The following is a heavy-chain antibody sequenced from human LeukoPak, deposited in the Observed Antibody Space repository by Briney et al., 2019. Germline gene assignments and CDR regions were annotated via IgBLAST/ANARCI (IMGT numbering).Heavy chain of an antibody. D-gene: IGHD2-2*01. CDR3: ARGRGIVVVPAEPHWFDP. J-gene: IGHJ5*02. CDR2: IYTSGST. Sequence: SETLSLTCTVSGGSISSYYWSWIRQPAGKGLERIGRIYTSGSTNYNPSLKSRVTMSVDTSKNQFSLKLSSVTAADTAVYYCARGRGIVVVPAEPHWFDPWGQGTLVTVSS. CDR1: GGSISSYY. V-gene: IGHV4-4*07.